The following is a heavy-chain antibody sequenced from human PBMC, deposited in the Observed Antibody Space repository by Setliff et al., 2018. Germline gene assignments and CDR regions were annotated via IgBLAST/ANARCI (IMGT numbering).Heavy chain of an antibody. CDR1: GFTFSTYR. CDR3: ARTCSGSGRYAGLES. J-gene: IGHJ4*02. Sequence: LRLSCAASGFTFSTYRMHWVRQAPGKGLEWVAVIWDDGGNKYHADSVKGRFTISRDNSKNTLYLQMNSLRPEDTAVYYCARTCSGSGRYAGLESWGQGTPVTVSS. D-gene: IGHD2-15*01. CDR2: IWDDGGNK. V-gene: IGHV3-33*08.